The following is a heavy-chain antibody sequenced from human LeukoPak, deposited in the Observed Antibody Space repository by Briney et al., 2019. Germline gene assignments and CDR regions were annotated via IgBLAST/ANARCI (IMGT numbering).Heavy chain of an antibody. V-gene: IGHV3-74*01. CDR2: INSDGRST. D-gene: IGHD6-19*01. Sequence: PGGSLRLSCAASGFTLSNYWMHWVRQAPGKGLVWVSRINSDGRSTTYAGSVKGRFTISRDNAKNTLYLQMNSLRAEDAAVYFCARGAHSSGWGFDLWGRGALVTVSS. CDR3: ARGAHSSGWGFDL. CDR1: GFTLSNYW. J-gene: IGHJ2*01.